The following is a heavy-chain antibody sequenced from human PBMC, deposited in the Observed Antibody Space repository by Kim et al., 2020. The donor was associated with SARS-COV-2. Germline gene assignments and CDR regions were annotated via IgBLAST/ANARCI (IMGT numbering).Heavy chain of an antibody. D-gene: IGHD3-10*01. Sequence: GGSLRLSCAASGFSFSDYGMHWVRQAPGKGLEWVAVISYDGSNKYYADFVKGRFTISRDNSKNTLYLQMNSLRGEDTAVYYCAKDYYGSGSFFDYWGQGT. CDR3: AKDYYGSGSFFDY. J-gene: IGHJ4*02. V-gene: IGHV3-30*18. CDR1: GFSFSDYG. CDR2: ISYDGSNK.